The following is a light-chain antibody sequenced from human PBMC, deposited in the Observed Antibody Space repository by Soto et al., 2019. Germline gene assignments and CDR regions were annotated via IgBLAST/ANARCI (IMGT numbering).Light chain of an antibody. Sequence: EIMMTQSPATLSVSPGERATLSCRASQSVSSNLAWYQQKPGQAPRPLIYGASTRATGIPARFSGSGSGTEFTLTSSIQHSEYVAIYYWQPNNNWPRTFGQGTKVDIK. CDR3: QPNNNWPRT. J-gene: IGKJ1*01. CDR2: GAS. V-gene: IGKV3-15*01. CDR1: QSVSSN.